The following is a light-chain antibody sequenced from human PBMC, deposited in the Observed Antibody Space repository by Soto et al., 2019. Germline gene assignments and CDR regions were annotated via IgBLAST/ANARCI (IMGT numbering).Light chain of an antibody. J-gene: IGLJ2*01. CDR2: DNT. CDR3: QTYDSSLSAVV. CDR1: SSNIRPNYD. Sequence: QSVLTQPPSVSGAPGQRVTISCTGSSSNIRPNYDLHWYQHLPGTDPKLLIYDNTNRPSGVPDRFSGSQSGTSASLAITGLQAEDEADYYCQTYDSSLSAVVFGGGTKLNVL. V-gene: IGLV1-40*01.